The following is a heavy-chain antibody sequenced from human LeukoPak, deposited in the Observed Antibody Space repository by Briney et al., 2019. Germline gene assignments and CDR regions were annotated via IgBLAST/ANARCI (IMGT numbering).Heavy chain of an antibody. D-gene: IGHD3-3*01. CDR1: GGTFSSYA. CDR2: IIPIFGTA. Sequence: SVKVSCKASGGTFSSYAISWVRQAPGQGLEWMGGIIPIFGTANYAQKFQGRVTITTDESTGTAYMELSSLRSEDTAVYYCARAPPPRFLEWTHYYYYYMDVWGKGTTVTVSS. J-gene: IGHJ6*03. CDR3: ARAPPPRFLEWTHYYYYYMDV. V-gene: IGHV1-69*05.